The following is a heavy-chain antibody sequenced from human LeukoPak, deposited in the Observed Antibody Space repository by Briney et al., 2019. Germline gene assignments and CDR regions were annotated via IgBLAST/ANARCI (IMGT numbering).Heavy chain of an antibody. V-gene: IGHV4-34*01. Sequence: PSETLSLTCAVYGGSFSGYYWSWIRQPPGKGLEWIGEINHSGSTNYNPSLKSRVTISVDTSKNQFSLKLSSVTAADTAVYYCARVEFGGSGGSYLENWFDPWGQGTLVTVSS. CDR2: INHSGST. CDR1: GGSFSGYY. J-gene: IGHJ5*02. D-gene: IGHD2-15*01. CDR3: ARVEFGGSGGSYLENWFDP.